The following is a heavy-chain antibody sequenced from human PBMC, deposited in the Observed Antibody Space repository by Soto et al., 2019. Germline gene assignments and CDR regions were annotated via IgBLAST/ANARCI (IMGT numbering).Heavy chain of an antibody. CDR3: ARDFSGKNDAFDI. CDR2: IYYSGST. D-gene: IGHD3-10*01. V-gene: IGHV4-39*02. CDR1: GGSISSSSYY. J-gene: IGHJ3*02. Sequence: SETLSLTCTVSGGSISSSSYYWGWIRQPPGKGLEWIGSIYYSGSTYYNPSLKSRVTISVDTSKNQFSLKLSSVTAADTAVYYCARDFSGKNDAFDIWGQGTVVTVSS.